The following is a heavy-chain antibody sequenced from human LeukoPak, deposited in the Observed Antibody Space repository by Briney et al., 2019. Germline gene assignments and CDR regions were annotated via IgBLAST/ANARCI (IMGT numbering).Heavy chain of an antibody. J-gene: IGHJ4*02. D-gene: IGHD5-24*01. CDR1: GCTFSDYW. CDR2: INTDGTTT. V-gene: IGHV3-74*01. Sequence: GGSLRLSCAASGCTFSDYWMHWVRQTPGKGLMWVSRINTDGTTTTYADSVKGRFTISRDTSKNTVSLQMNSLRVEDTAMYYCTRDQMNYWGQGTLVTVSS. CDR3: TRDQMNY.